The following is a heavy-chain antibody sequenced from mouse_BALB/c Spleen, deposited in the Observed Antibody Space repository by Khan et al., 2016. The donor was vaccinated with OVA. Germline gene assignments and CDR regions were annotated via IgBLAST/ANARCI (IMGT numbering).Heavy chain of an antibody. CDR1: GYTFTTYT. V-gene: IGHV1-4*01. CDR2: IIPSNDYT. J-gene: IGHJ3*01. Sequence: QVRLQQSGAELARPGASVKMSCKASGYTFTTYTIHWVKQRPGQGLEWIGYIIPSNDYTNYNQKFKDRVTLTADKSSSTVYMQLSSLTSEDSAVYYCAREGAYYRSDGWFAYWGQGTLVTVSA. D-gene: IGHD2-14*01. CDR3: AREGAYYRSDGWFAY.